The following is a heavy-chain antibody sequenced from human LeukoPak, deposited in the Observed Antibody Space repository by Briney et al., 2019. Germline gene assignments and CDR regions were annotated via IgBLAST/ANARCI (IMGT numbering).Heavy chain of an antibody. J-gene: IGHJ6*04. CDR3: ARDGGYCSGGSCPWSFRYYYGMDV. Sequence: PGGSLTLSCAASGFTVSSNYMSWVRQAPGKALEWVSVIYSGGSTYYADSVKGRFTISRDNSKNTLYLQMNSLRAEDTAVYYCARDGGYCSGGSCPWSFRYYYGMDVWGKGTTVTVSS. CDR2: IYSGGST. D-gene: IGHD2-15*01. V-gene: IGHV3-53*01. CDR1: GFTVSSNY.